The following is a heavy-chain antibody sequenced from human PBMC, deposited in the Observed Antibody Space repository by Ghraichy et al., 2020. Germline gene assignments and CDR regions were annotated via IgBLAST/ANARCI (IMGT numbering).Heavy chain of an antibody. D-gene: IGHD3-10*01. Sequence: GESLNISCAASGFTFSSYWMHWVRQAPGKGLVWVSRINSDGSSTSYADSVKGRFTISRDNAKNTLYLQMNSLRAEDTAVYYCARSPYYYFDYWGQGTLVPVSS. V-gene: IGHV3-74*01. CDR2: INSDGSST. J-gene: IGHJ4*02. CDR3: ARSPYYYFDY. CDR1: GFTFSSYW.